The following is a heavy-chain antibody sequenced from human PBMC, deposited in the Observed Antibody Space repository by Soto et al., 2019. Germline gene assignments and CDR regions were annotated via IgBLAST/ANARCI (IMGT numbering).Heavy chain of an antibody. Sequence: SETLSLTCAVYGGSFSGYYWSWIRQPPGKGLEWIGEINHSGSTNYNPSLKSRVTISVDTSKNQFSLKLSSVTAADTAVYYCARLNGYCVSTSCHGYYGMDVWGQGTTVS. J-gene: IGHJ6*02. CDR1: GGSFSGYY. CDR2: INHSGST. V-gene: IGHV4-34*01. CDR3: ARLNGYCVSTSCHGYYGMDV. D-gene: IGHD2-2*03.